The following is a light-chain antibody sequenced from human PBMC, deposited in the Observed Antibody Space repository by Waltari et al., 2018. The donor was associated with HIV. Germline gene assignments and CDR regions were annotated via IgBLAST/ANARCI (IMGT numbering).Light chain of an antibody. V-gene: IGLV2-11*01. CDR3: CSYAGSYTFVV. CDR1: TSDVGGYHY. CDR2: DVS. Sequence: QSALTQPCSVSGSPGQSVTISCPGTTSDVGGYHYVSWYQHLPGKAPKLFIYDVSKRPSVVPDRFSGSKSGNTASLTISGLQAEDEADYYCCSYAGSYTFVVFGGGTKLTVL. J-gene: IGLJ2*01.